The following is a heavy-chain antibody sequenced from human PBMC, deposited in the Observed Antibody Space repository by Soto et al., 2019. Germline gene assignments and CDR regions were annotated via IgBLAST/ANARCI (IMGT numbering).Heavy chain of an antibody. Sequence: GGSLRLSCAASGFTFSSHTMNWVRQAPGKGLEWISYITSTSSTKNYADSVKGRFTISRDNANNSLNLQMNSLRDEDTAVYYCARRITMVRGPYYYYAMDVWGQGTTVTVSS. D-gene: IGHD3-10*01. CDR1: GFTFSSHT. CDR2: ITSTSSTK. CDR3: ARRITMVRGPYYYYAMDV. V-gene: IGHV3-48*02. J-gene: IGHJ6*02.